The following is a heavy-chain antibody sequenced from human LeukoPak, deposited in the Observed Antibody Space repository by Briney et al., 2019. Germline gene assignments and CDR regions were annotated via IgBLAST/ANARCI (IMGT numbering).Heavy chain of an antibody. CDR1: GYSFTNYG. V-gene: IGHV1-18*01. D-gene: IGHD2-8*01. CDR2: ISGYNDKR. Sequence: ASVKVSCKASGYSFTNYGISWVRQAPGQGLEWMGWISGYNDKRNYAEKFQGRVTMTTDRFTNTAHMELGSLGSDVTAVYYCGRDADGDFYYWGQGTLVTVSS. J-gene: IGHJ4*02. CDR3: GRDADGDFYY.